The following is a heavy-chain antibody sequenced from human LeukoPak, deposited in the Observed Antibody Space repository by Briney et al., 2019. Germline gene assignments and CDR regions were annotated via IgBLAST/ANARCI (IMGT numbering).Heavy chain of an antibody. CDR2: MNPNSGNT. CDR3: ARRRARRGSGWSSFDAFDI. Sequence: ASVKVSCKASGYTFTSYDINWVRQATGQGLEWMGWMNPNSGNTGYAQKFQGRVTMTRNTSISTAYMELSSLRSEDTAMYYCARRRARRGSGWSSFDAFDIWGQGTMVTVSS. V-gene: IGHV1-8*01. J-gene: IGHJ3*02. CDR1: GYTFTSYD. D-gene: IGHD6-19*01.